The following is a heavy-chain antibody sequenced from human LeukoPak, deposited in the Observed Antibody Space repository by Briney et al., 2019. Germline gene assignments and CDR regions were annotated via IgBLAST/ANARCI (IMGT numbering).Heavy chain of an antibody. J-gene: IGHJ6*02. CDR1: GFTFDDYA. CDR2: IRWNSGSI. Sequence: GRSLRLSCAASGFTFDDYAMHWVRQAPGKGLEWVSGIRWNSGSIGYADSVKGRFTISRDNAKNSLYLQMNSLRAEDTALYYCAKENAVRGVKKYYYYYGMDVWGQGTTVTVSS. V-gene: IGHV3-9*01. D-gene: IGHD3-10*01. CDR3: AKENAVRGVKKYYYYYGMDV.